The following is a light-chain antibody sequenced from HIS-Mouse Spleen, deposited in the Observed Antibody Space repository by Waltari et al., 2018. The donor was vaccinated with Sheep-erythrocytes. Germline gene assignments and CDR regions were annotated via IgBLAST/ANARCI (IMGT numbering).Light chain of an antibody. CDR2: EGS. CDR3: CSYAGSSTPWV. J-gene: IGLJ3*02. CDR1: SSDVGSYNL. Sequence: QSALTQPASVSGSPGQSITISCTGTSSDVGSYNLVSWYQQHPGKAPKLMVYEGSKRPGGVSTRFSGCKSGNTASLTISGLQAEDEAHYYCCSYAGSSTPWVFGGGTKLTVL. V-gene: IGLV2-23*01.